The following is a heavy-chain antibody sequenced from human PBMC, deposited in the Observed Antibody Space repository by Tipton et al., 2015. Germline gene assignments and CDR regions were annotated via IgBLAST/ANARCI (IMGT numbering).Heavy chain of an antibody. Sequence: TLSLTCTVSGGSISTYSWSWIRQPPGKGLEWIGYIHYIGSTSYNPSLKSRVSISEDTSKNQFSLKLTSVTAADTAVYYCARITMSFAFDIWGQGTMVTVSS. CDR2: IHYIGST. V-gene: IGHV4-59*01. CDR3: ARITMSFAFDI. CDR1: GGSISTYS. J-gene: IGHJ3*02.